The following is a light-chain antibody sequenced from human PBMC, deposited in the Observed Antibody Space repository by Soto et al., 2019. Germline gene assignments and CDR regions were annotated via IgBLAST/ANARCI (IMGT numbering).Light chain of an antibody. V-gene: IGKV3-15*01. CDR1: QSVSSN. Sequence: EIVMTQSPATLSVSPGERATLSCRASQSVSSNLARYQQKPGQPPRLLIYGASTRASGIPARFSGSGSGTEFTLTISSLQSEDFAVYYCQQYNKWPRTFGQGTKVEIK. CDR2: GAS. CDR3: QQYNKWPRT. J-gene: IGKJ1*01.